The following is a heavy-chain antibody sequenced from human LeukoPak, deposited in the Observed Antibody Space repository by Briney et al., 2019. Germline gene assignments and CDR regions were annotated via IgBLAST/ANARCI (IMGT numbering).Heavy chain of an antibody. Sequence: GGSLRLSCAASGFTFSSYEMNWVRQAPGKGLEWVSYISSSGSTIYYADSVKGRFTISRDNAKNSLYLQMNSLRAEDTAVYYCAREVYYYMDVWGKGTTVTISS. V-gene: IGHV3-48*03. CDR2: ISSSGSTI. J-gene: IGHJ6*03. CDR1: GFTFSSYE. CDR3: AREVYYYMDV.